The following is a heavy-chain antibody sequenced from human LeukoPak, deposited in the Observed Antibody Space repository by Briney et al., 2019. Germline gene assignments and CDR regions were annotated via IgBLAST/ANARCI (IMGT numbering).Heavy chain of an antibody. CDR2: ISNYFGVT. CDR3: ARDSDYSGNGNGDWFDP. Sequence: ASVTVSCTASGFRFSSFGVSWVRQAPGQGLEWMGWISNYFGVTHYAEKFEDRVTMTVDTSTTTVYMELRSLKYDDTAIYYCARDSDYSGNGNGDWFDPWGQGTVVIVSS. CDR1: GFRFSSFG. J-gene: IGHJ5*02. D-gene: IGHD4-11*01. V-gene: IGHV1-18*04.